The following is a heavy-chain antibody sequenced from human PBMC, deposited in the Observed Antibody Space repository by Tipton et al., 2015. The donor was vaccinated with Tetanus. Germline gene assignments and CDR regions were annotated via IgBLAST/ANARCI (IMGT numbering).Heavy chain of an antibody. CDR3: ARGLIDDFLGSRIYFDS. D-gene: IGHD3-16*01. Sequence: TLSLTCTVSGASITTYHWSWLRQTPGRGLEWIGDIFYSGNSIPNPSFRSRVTMSADTSRTLFSQTLMSVTAADTAVYFCARGLIDDFLGSRIYFDSWGPGTLVTVSS. CDR2: IFYSGNS. V-gene: IGHV4-59*01. CDR1: GASITTYH. J-gene: IGHJ4*02.